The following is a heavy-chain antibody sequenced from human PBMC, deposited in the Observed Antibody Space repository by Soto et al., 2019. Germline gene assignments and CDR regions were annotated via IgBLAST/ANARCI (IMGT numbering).Heavy chain of an antibody. CDR2: IIPIFGTA. CDR1: GGTFSSYA. CDR3: AREVAWGGSGSYPGTSYRMDV. Sequence: SVKVSCKASGGTFSSYAISWVRQAPGQGLEWMGGIIPIFGTANYAQKFQGRVTITADKSTSTAYMELSSLRSEDTAVYYCAREVAWGGSGSYPGTSYRMDVWGQGTTVTVSS. J-gene: IGHJ6*02. V-gene: IGHV1-69*06. D-gene: IGHD3-10*01.